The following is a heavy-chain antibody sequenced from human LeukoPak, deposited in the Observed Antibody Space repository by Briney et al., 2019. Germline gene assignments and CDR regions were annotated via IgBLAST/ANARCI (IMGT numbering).Heavy chain of an antibody. J-gene: IGHJ4*02. D-gene: IGHD2-21*02. CDR2: INPSGGST. Sequence: ASVKVSCKASGYTFTSYYMHWVRQAPGQGLEWMGIINPSGGSTSYAQKFQGRVTMTRDTSTSTVYMELSSLRSEDTAVYYCARGRAGGGVTAIPEIYFDYWGQGTLVTVSS. CDR1: GYTFTSYY. CDR3: ARGRAGGGVTAIPEIYFDY. V-gene: IGHV1-46*01.